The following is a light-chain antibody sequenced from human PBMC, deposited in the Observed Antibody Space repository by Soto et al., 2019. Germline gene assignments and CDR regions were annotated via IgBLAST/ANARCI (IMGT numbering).Light chain of an antibody. CDR1: QTTYSN. CDR2: RAS. V-gene: IGKV3-15*01. CDR3: QQYNNWPRT. Sequence: EIVMTQSPATLSVSPGERATLSCRASQTTYSNVAWYQQRPGQPPRLLIYRASSRATGIPARFSGRGSGTEFTLTITSLQSEDFAVYYCQQYNNWPRTFGQGTKVDIK. J-gene: IGKJ1*01.